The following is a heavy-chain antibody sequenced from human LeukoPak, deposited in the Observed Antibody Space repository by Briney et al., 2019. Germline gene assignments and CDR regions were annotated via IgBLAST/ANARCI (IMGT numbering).Heavy chain of an antibody. V-gene: IGHV3-66*01. CDR2: IYSGGST. J-gene: IGHJ4*02. CDR1: GFTFSSNY. CDR3: ARSIRYFDWLLPFDY. D-gene: IGHD3-9*01. Sequence: GGSLRLSCAAPGFTFSSNYMSWVRQAPGKGLEWVSVIYSGGSTYYADSVKGRYTISRDNSKNTLYLQMNSLRAEDTAVYYCARSIRYFDWLLPFDYWGQGTLVTVSS.